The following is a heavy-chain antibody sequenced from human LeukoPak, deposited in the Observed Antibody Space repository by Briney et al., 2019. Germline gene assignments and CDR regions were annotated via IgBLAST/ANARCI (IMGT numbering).Heavy chain of an antibody. J-gene: IGHJ4*02. D-gene: IGHD5-12*01. CDR3: ARHNRGDVGGYSGYDPFDY. Sequence: GESLKISCKGSGYSFTSYWIGWVRQMPGKGPEWMGIIHPGDSDTRYSPSFQGQVTISADKSISTAYLQWSSLKASDTAMYYCARHNRGDVGGYSGYDPFDYWGLGTLVTVSS. V-gene: IGHV5-51*01. CDR2: IHPGDSDT. CDR1: GYSFTSYW.